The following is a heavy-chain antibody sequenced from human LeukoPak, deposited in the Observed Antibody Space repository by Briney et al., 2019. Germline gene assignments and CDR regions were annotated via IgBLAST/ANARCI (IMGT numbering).Heavy chain of an antibody. J-gene: IGHJ4*02. D-gene: IGHD2-21*01. V-gene: IGHV3-48*03. CDR3: ARETIDCGGDCYDY. CDR2: ISTDGTMA. Sequence: PGGSLRLSCAASGFTFNNYEMNWVRQAPGKRLEWISYISTDGTMAYYAGSVKGRFTISRDNAKNSLYLQMNSLRADDTAVYYCARETIDCGGDCYDYWGQGTLATVSS. CDR1: GFTFNNYE.